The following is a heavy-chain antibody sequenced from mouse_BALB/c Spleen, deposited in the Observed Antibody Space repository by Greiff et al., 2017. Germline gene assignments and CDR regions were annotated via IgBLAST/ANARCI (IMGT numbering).Heavy chain of an antibody. V-gene: IGHV14-3*02. Sequence: EVKLQESGAELVKPGASVKLSCTASGFNIKDTYMHWVKQRPEQGLEWIGRIDPANGNTKYDPKFQGKATITADTSSNTAYLQLSSLTSEDTAVYYCAHGYDGDYYAMDYWGQGTSVTVSS. D-gene: IGHD2-2*01. CDR3: AHGYDGDYYAMDY. CDR1: GFNIKDTY. CDR2: IDPANGNT. J-gene: IGHJ4*01.